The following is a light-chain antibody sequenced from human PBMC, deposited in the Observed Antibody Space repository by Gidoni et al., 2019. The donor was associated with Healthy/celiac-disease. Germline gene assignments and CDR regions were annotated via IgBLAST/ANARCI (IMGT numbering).Light chain of an antibody. Sequence: DIQMTQSPSSLSASVGDRVTITCQASQDISNYLNWYQQKQGKAPKLLIYYASNVETGVPSSFSGSGSGTDFTFTIRSLQPEDIATYYCQQYDNLPFGGGTKVEIK. CDR1: QDISNY. J-gene: IGKJ4*02. V-gene: IGKV1-33*01. CDR2: YAS. CDR3: QQYDNLP.